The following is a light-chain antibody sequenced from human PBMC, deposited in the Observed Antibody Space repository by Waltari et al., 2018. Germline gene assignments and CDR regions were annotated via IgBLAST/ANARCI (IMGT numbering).Light chain of an antibody. V-gene: IGLV2-23*02. J-gene: IGLJ3*02. CDR1: NSDLGKYDL. CDR3: CSFTDTSIWV. CDR2: EVT. Sequence: QSALTQPASVSGSPGPSITISCTVTNSDLGKYDLFSWYQQPPGKAPKLLIYEVTQRPSGVSNHFSGSKSGNTASLTISGLQPEDEANYYCCSFTDTSIWVFGGGTKLTVL.